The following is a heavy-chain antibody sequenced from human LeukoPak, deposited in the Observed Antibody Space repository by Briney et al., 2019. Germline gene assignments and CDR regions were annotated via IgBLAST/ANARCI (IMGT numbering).Heavy chain of an antibody. V-gene: IGHV3-23*01. J-gene: IGHJ4*02. CDR1: GFTFSSYS. CDR2: ISGSGGST. Sequence: GGSLRLSCAASGFTFSSYSMNWVRQAPGKGLEWVSAISGSGGSTYYADSVKGRFTISRDNSKNTLYLQMNSLRAEDTAVYYCAKDHRYFDWPYYFDYWGQGTLVTVSS. CDR3: AKDHRYFDWPYYFDY. D-gene: IGHD3-9*01.